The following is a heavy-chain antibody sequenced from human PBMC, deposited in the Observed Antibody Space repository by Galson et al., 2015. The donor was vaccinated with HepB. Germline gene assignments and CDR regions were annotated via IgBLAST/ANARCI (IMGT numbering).Heavy chain of an antibody. V-gene: IGHV3-23*01. J-gene: IGHJ6*02. Sequence: SLRLSCAASGFTFSSYAMNWVRQAPGKGLEWVSVISGSGGSTYYADSVKGRLTISRDNSKNTLYLQMNSLRAEDTAIYYCAKVTDSSGYYSAYYYGLDVWGQGTMVTVSS. CDR3: AKVTDSSGYYSAYYYGLDV. D-gene: IGHD3-22*01. CDR2: ISGSGGST. CDR1: GFTFSSYA.